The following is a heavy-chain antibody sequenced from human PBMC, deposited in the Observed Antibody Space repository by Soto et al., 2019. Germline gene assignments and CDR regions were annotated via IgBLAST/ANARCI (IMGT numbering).Heavy chain of an antibody. CDR2: ISGIGSGT. Sequence: GGSLRLSGVCSGCTFGTYAMTWVRQAPGKGLEWVSAISGIGSGTNYADSVKGRFTVSRDNSKNILSLQMNSLRAEDTAVYYCAKERPTTTCFDYWGPGTLVTVSS. D-gene: IGHD1-1*01. CDR3: AKERPTTTCFDY. J-gene: IGHJ4*02. CDR1: GCTFGTYA. V-gene: IGHV3-23*01.